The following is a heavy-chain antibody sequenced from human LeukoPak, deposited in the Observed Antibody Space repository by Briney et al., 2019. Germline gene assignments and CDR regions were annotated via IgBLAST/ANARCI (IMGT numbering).Heavy chain of an antibody. Sequence: SGTLSLTCAVSGGSISSNKWWSWLRQPPGKGLEWIGEIHHSGSTNYNPSLKSRVTISVDKSKNQFSLKLSSVTAADTAVYYCASKLTAVAGYFDCWGQGTLVTVSS. CDR2: IHHSGST. CDR3: ASKLTAVAGYFDC. CDR1: GGSISSNKW. D-gene: IGHD6-19*01. J-gene: IGHJ4*02. V-gene: IGHV4-4*02.